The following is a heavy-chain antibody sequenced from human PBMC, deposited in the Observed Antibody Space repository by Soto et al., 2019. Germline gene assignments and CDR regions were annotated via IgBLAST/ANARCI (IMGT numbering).Heavy chain of an antibody. Sequence: EVQLLESGGGLVQPGGSLRLSCAASGFTFSSYAMSWVRQAPGKGLEWVSAISGSGGSTYYADSVKGRFTISRDKSKNTLYLQMNSLRAEDTAVYYCAKDGYPMVRVPGDYWGQETLVTVSS. D-gene: IGHD3-10*01. CDR2: ISGSGGST. CDR1: GFTFSSYA. V-gene: IGHV3-23*01. CDR3: AKDGYPMVRVPGDY. J-gene: IGHJ4*02.